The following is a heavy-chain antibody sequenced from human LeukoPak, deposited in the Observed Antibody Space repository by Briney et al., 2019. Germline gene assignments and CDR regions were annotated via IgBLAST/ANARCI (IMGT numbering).Heavy chain of an antibody. CDR3: ARDTGGCSGGSCYSNLYDY. J-gene: IGHJ4*02. V-gene: IGHV3-21*04. Sequence: GGSLRLSCAASGFTFSSYSMNWVRQAPGKGLEWVSPISSSSSYIYYADSVKGRLTISRDNAKNLLYLQMNSLRAEDTAVYYCARDTGGCSGGSCYSNLYDYWGQGTLVTVSP. D-gene: IGHD2-15*01. CDR2: ISSSSSYI. CDR1: GFTFSSYS.